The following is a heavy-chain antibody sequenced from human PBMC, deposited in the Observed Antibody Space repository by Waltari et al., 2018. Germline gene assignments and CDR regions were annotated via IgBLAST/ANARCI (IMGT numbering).Heavy chain of an antibody. J-gene: IGHJ3*01. D-gene: IGHD6-13*01. CDR1: GFTFSSYA. Sequence: EVQLLESGGGLVQPGGSLRLSCAASGFTFSSYAMTWVRQAPGKGLGWVSFISGSSDSTDYADSVKGRVTISRDNSKNTLYLQMNSLRAEDTAVYYCAKSSGVVAAAGNDAFDVWGQGTMLTVSS. CDR2: ISGSSDST. CDR3: AKSSGVVAAAGNDAFDV. V-gene: IGHV3-23*01.